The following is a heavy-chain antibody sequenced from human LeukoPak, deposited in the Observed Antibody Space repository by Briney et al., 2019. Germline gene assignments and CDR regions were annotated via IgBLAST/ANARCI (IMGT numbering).Heavy chain of an antibody. J-gene: IGHJ5*02. D-gene: IGHD3-10*01. V-gene: IGHV5-51*01. CDR1: GYSFTSYW. CDR3: ARFMVRGVPYNWFDP. Sequence: GESLKISCKGSGYSFTSYWIGWVRQMPGKGLEWMGIIYPGDSDTRYSPSFQGQVTISADKSISTAYLQWSSLKASDTAMYYCARFMVRGVPYNWFDPWGQGTLVTVSS. CDR2: IYPGDSDT.